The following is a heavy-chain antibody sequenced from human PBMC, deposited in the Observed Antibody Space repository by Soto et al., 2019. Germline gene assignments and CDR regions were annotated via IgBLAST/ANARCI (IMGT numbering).Heavy chain of an antibody. V-gene: IGHV3-11*01. CDR1: GFTFSDYY. Sequence: PGGSLRLSCAASGFTFSDYYMSWIRQAPGKGLEWVSYMSSSGSTIYYADSVKGRFTISRDNAKNTLSLQMNSLRTADTAVYYCARGAITVLRGVDYWGRGTLVTVSS. CDR2: MSSSGSTI. D-gene: IGHD3-10*01. CDR3: ARGAITVLRGVDY. J-gene: IGHJ4*02.